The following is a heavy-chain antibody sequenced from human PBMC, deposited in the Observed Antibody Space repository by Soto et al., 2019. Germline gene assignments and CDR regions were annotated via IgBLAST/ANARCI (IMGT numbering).Heavy chain of an antibody. D-gene: IGHD3-16*01. CDR1: GFSLTTRGVG. J-gene: IGHJ5*02. Sequence: QITLKESGPTLVKPTQTLTLTCTFSGFSLTTRGVGVGWIRQPPGKALDCLALIYCDDDKRYSPSLQSRLSHTNDTSKNRVVLKIINVDPVDTATYYVAIIPNYYQYDCFDPWGQGNLVSVSS. CDR3: AIIPNYYQYDCFDP. CDR2: IYCDDDK. V-gene: IGHV2-5*02.